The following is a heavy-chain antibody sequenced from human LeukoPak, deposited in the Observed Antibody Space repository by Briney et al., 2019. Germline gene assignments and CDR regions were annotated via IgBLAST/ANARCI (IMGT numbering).Heavy chain of an antibody. Sequence: SETLSLTCTVSGGSITSYYWNWIRQPAGKGLEWIGLIYSSGSTNYNPSLKSRVTMTRDTSITTAYMELSRLRSDDTAVYYCARDLDYYGSGSFFNIWGQGTMVTVSS. D-gene: IGHD3-10*01. CDR2: IYSSGST. V-gene: IGHV4-4*07. CDR1: GGSITSYY. CDR3: ARDLDYYGSGSFFNI. J-gene: IGHJ3*02.